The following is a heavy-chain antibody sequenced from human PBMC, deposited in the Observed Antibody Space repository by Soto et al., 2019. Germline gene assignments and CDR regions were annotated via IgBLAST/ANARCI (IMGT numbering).Heavy chain of an antibody. D-gene: IGHD2-15*01. V-gene: IGHV4-39*01. CDR3: ARQGPGLGYSVGFDP. Sequence: QLQLQESGPGLVKPSETLSLTCTVSGGSISSSSYYWGWIRQPPGKGLEWIGSIYYSGSTYYNPSLKSRVTISVDTSKNQCSLKLSSVTAADTAVYYCARQGPGLGYSVGFDPWGQGTLVTVSS. J-gene: IGHJ5*02. CDR1: GGSISSSSYY. CDR2: IYYSGST.